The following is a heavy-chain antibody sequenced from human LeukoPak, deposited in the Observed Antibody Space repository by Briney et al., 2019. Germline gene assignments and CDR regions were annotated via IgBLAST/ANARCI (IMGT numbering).Heavy chain of an antibody. J-gene: IGHJ5*02. CDR3: ARGRSGSGGSSTWFDP. Sequence: GASVKVSCKASGYTFTGYYMHWVRQAPGHGLEWMGWINPNSGGTNYAQKFQGWVTMTRDTSISTAYMELSRLRSDDTAVYYCARGRSGSGGSSTWFDPWGQGTLVTVSS. CDR2: INPNSGGT. CDR1: GYTFTGYY. V-gene: IGHV1-2*04. D-gene: IGHD2-15*01.